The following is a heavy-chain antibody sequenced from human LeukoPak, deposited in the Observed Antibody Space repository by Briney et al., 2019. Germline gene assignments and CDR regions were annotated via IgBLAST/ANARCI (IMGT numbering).Heavy chain of an antibody. CDR2: IRYDGSNK. D-gene: IGHD2-8*02. CDR3: AKSPLDIVLVVYAKYYFDY. CDR1: GFTFSIYG. J-gene: IGHJ4*02. V-gene: IGHV3-30*02. Sequence: PGGSLRLSCAASGFTFSIYGMHWVRQAPGKGLEWVAFIRYDGSNKYYADSVKGRFTISRDNSKNTLYLQMNSLRAEDTAVYYCAKSPLDIVLVVYAKYYFDYWGQGTLVTVSS.